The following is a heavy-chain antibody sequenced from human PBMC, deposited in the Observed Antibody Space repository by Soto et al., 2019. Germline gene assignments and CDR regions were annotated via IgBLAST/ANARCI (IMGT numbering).Heavy chain of an antibody. Sequence: PGGSLRLSCAASGFTFSTYAMSWVRQAPGKGLEWVSTVSASGGNTYYADSVRGRFTISRDNSKFTLYLRMNSLRAEDTAVYYCALHSGSGSYYNPNDYWGQGTLVTVSS. V-gene: IGHV3-23*01. D-gene: IGHD3-10*01. J-gene: IGHJ4*02. CDR3: ALHSGSGSYYNPNDY. CDR1: GFTFSTYA. CDR2: VSASGGNT.